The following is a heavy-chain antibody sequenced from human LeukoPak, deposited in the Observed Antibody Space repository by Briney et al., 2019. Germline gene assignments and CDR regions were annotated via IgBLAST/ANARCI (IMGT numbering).Heavy chain of an antibody. Sequence: ASVKVSCKASGYTLTSYSISWVRQAPGQGLEWMGWISAYNGNTDLAQKFQGRVTITADESTSTAYMELSSLRSEDTAVYYCASPLIAEDAFDIWGQGTMVTVSS. D-gene: IGHD3-16*01. CDR2: ISAYNGNT. V-gene: IGHV1-18*01. J-gene: IGHJ3*02. CDR1: GYTLTSYS. CDR3: ASPLIAEDAFDI.